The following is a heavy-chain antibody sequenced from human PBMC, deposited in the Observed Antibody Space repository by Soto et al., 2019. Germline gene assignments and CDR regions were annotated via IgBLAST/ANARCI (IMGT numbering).Heavy chain of an antibody. V-gene: IGHV3-9*01. CDR1: GFTFDDYA. Sequence: PGGSLRLSCAASGFTFDDYAMHWVRQAPGKGLEWVSGISWNSGSIGYADSVKGRFTIPRDNAKNSLYLQMNSLRAEDTALYYCAKDTLGYCSGGSCYPNYYYYGMDVWGQGTTVTVSS. CDR3: AKDTLGYCSGGSCYPNYYYYGMDV. J-gene: IGHJ6*02. D-gene: IGHD2-15*01. CDR2: ISWNSGSI.